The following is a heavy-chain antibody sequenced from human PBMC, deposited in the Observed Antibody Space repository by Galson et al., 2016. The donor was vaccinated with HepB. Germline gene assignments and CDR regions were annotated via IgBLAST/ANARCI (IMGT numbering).Heavy chain of an antibody. CDR2: INHRGSA. D-gene: IGHD5/OR15-5a*01. Sequence: ETLSLTCAVSGGSFSGFYWTWIRQTPGKGLEWIGEINHRGSANYSPSLKSRITMSVDTSKSQFSLQLNSVTAADTAVYYCARSRLREMSTTTYYYYGMDVWGQGTTVTVSS. J-gene: IGHJ6*02. V-gene: IGHV4-34*01. CDR3: ARSRLREMSTTTYYYYGMDV. CDR1: GGSFSGFY.